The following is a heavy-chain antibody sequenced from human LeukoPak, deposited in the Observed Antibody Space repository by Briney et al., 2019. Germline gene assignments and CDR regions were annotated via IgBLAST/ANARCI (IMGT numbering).Heavy chain of an antibody. Sequence: PSETLSLTCTVSGGSISSGGYYWSWIRQHPGKGLEWIGYIYYSGSTYYNPSLKSRVTISVDTSKNQFSLKLSSVTAADTAVYYCARVELPYPQDYGGNWFDPWGQGTLVTVSS. CDR1: GGSISSGGYY. CDR2: IYYSGST. CDR3: ARVELPYPQDYGGNWFDP. D-gene: IGHD4-23*01. V-gene: IGHV4-31*03. J-gene: IGHJ5*02.